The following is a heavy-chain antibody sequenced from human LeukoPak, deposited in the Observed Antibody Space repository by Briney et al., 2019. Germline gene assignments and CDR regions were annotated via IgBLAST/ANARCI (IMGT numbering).Heavy chain of an antibody. CDR1: GFTFSSYE. J-gene: IGHJ5*02. Sequence: GGSLRLSCAASGFTFSSYEMNWVRQAPGKGLEWVSYISGSGGIHYADSVKGRFTISRDNAKNALYLQMNSLRAEDTAVYYCAGGVRYYDFWSGYSYTNWFDPWGQGTLVTVSS. CDR2: ISGSGGI. V-gene: IGHV3-48*03. D-gene: IGHD3-3*01. CDR3: AGGVRYYDFWSGYSYTNWFDP.